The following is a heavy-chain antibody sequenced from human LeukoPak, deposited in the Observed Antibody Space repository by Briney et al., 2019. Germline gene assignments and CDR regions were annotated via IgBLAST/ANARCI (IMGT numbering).Heavy chain of an antibody. Sequence: GGSLRLSCAASGFTFSTYWMHWVRQAPWTGLVWVSLISSDGSNTNYADPVKGRFTISRDNAKNTLYLQMNSLRAKDTAVYYCATDVPAASIFGYWGQGTLVTVSS. CDR2: ISSDGSNT. CDR3: ATDVPAASIFGY. CDR1: GFTFSTYW. D-gene: IGHD2-2*01. V-gene: IGHV3-74*01. J-gene: IGHJ4*02.